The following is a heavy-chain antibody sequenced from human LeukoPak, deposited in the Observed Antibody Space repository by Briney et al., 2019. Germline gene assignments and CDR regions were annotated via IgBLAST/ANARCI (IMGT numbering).Heavy chain of an antibody. Sequence: GGSLRLSCAASGFTFSSYAMSWVRQAPGKGLEWVSGISGSGENTYYADSVGGRFTISRDNSKNTLYLQMNSLRAEDTAVYYCGKSVPLAMGYYYYYIDVWGKGTTITVSS. CDR2: ISGSGENT. J-gene: IGHJ6*03. D-gene: IGHD2/OR15-2a*01. CDR3: GKSVPLAMGYYYYYIDV. CDR1: GFTFSSYA. V-gene: IGHV3-23*01.